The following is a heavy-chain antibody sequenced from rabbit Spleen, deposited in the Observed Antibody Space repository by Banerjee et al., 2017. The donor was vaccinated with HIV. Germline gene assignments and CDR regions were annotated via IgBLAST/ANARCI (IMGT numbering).Heavy chain of an antibody. CDR2: IYTAGGST. Sequence: QLVESGGGLVKPGGSLTLSCKASGFDFTSDYMTWVRQAPGKGLEWIGLIYTAGGSTDYASWVNGRFTISSDNAQGTVDLQVNSLTAADTAIYFFARGASSSGYYSLWGQGTLVTVS. CDR3: ARGASSSGYYSL. D-gene: IGHD1-1*01. CDR1: GFDFTSDY. V-gene: IGHV1S7*01. J-gene: IGHJ4*01.